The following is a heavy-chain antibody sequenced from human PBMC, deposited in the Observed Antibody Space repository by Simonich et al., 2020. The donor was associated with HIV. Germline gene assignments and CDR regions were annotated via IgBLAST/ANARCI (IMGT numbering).Heavy chain of an antibody. CDR3: AKDPRGAMVCWYFDL. CDR2: ISGIGGST. Sequence: EYGGGLVQPGVSLILSCAASGFTFSSYAISCVRQTPGKWLEWVSAISGIGGSTYYADSVKGRFTISRDNSKNTLYLQMNSLRAEDTDEYYCAKDPRGAMVCWYFDLWGRGTLVNVSS. V-gene: IGHV3-23*01. CDR1: GFTFSSYA. J-gene: IGHJ2*01. D-gene: IGHD5-18*01.